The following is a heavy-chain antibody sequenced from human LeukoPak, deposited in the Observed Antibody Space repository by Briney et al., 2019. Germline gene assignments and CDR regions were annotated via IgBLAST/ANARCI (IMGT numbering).Heavy chain of an antibody. CDR1: GGSISSGSYY. J-gene: IGHJ6*01. CDR3: ARDRGIVVVITTNYSYYYGLDV. Sequence: SQTLSLTCTVSGGSISSGSYYWSWIRQPAGKGLEWIGRIYTSGSTNYNPSLKSRVTISVDTSKNQFSLKLSSVTAADTAVYYCARDRGIVVVITTNYSYYYGLDVWGQGTTVTVSS. V-gene: IGHV4-61*02. CDR2: IYTSGST. D-gene: IGHD3-22*01.